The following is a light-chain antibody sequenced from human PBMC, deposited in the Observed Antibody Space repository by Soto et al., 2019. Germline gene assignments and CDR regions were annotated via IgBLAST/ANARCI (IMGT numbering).Light chain of an antibody. J-gene: IGKJ1*01. CDR2: DAS. CDR1: QSVSSY. Sequence: EIVLTQSPATLSLSPGERATLSCRPSQSVSSYLAWYQQKPGQAPRLLIYDASNRATGIPARFSGSGPGTDFTLTISSLEPEDFAVYYCQQRSNWHRTFGQGTKV. V-gene: IGKV3D-11*02. CDR3: QQRSNWHRT.